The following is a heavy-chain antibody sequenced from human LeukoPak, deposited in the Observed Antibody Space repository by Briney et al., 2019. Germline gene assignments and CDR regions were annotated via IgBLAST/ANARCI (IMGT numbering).Heavy chain of an antibody. V-gene: IGHV4-39*01. Sequence: PSETLSLTCTVSGDSMSNSNSYWAWNRQPPGKGLEWIGSIYYDGKTHYSPSLRSRVTVSADTSKSQFSLKLSSVTTADTAVYFCVRLQHFGDPHWGQGTLVTVST. J-gene: IGHJ4*02. CDR2: IYYDGKT. D-gene: IGHD4-17*01. CDR3: VRLQHFGDPH. CDR1: GDSMSNSNSY.